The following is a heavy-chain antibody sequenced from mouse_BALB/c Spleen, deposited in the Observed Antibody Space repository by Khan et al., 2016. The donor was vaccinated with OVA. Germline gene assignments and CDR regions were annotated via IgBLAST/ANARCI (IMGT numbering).Heavy chain of an antibody. Sequence: QVQLQQSGTELARPGASVYLSCKASGYTFTGYWMQWVKQRPGQGLAWFGAFYPGDGITRYTQKFKGKASLNADKYSRPAYMQLSSLATEDSAVFDWARGGMTTGYIDDWGQGTTLTVSS. CDR3: ARGGMTTGYIDD. D-gene: IGHD2-13*01. J-gene: IGHJ2*01. CDR1: GYTFTGYW. CDR2: FYPGDGIT. V-gene: IGHV1-87*01.